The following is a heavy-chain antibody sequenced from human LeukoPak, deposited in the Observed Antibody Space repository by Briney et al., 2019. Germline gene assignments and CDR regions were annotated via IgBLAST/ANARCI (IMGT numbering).Heavy chain of an antibody. CDR1: GGTLSNYA. D-gene: IGHD3-10*01. CDR2: IIPIFGTA. J-gene: IGHJ4*02. CDR3: AGRYGSETYYSFGY. Sequence: SVKVSCKASGGTLSNYAISWVRQAPGQGLEWMGRIIPIFGTANYAQKFQGRVTITTDESTSAAYMELSSLRSEDTAVYYCAGRYGSETYYSFGYWGQGTLVTVSS. V-gene: IGHV1-69*05.